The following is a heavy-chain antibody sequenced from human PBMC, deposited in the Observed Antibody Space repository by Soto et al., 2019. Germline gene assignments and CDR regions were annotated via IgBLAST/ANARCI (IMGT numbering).Heavy chain of an antibody. V-gene: IGHV1-46*01. D-gene: IGHD2-2*01. CDR3: GYCSSTSCYHYYYMDV. CDR1: GYTFTSYY. CDR2: INPSGGST. Sequence: QVQLVQSGAEVKKPGASVKVSCKASGYTFTSYYMHWVRQAPGQGLEWMGIINPSGGSTSYAQKFQGRVTMTRDTSTSTVYMELSSLRSEDTAVYYCGYCSSTSCYHYYYMDVWGKGTTVTVSS. J-gene: IGHJ6*03.